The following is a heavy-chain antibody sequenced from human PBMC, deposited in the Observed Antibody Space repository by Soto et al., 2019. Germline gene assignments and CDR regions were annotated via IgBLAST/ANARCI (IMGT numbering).Heavy chain of an antibody. CDR2: IYYSGST. D-gene: IGHD3-22*01. CDR1: GGSISSSSYY. CDR3: ARHVQQETFDYYDSSGSDY. Sequence: QLQLQESGPGLVKPSETLSLTCTVSGGSISSSSYYWGWIRQPPGKGLEWIGSIYYSGSTYYNPSLKSRVTISVDTSKNQFSLKLSSVTAADTAVYYCARHVQQETFDYYDSSGSDYWGQGTLVTVSS. V-gene: IGHV4-39*01. J-gene: IGHJ4*02.